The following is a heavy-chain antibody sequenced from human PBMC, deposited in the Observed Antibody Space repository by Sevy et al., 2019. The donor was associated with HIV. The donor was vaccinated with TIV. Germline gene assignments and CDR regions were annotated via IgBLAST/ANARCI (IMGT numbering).Heavy chain of an antibody. D-gene: IGHD3-10*01. J-gene: IGHJ4*02. Sequence: GGSLRLSCAASGFTFSSYAMHWVRQAPGKGLEWVAVISYDGSNKYYADSVKGRFTISRDNSKNTLYLQMNSLGAEDTAAYYCASEGSGSYPKGYFDYWGQGTLVTVSS. CDR1: GFTFSSYA. V-gene: IGHV3-30-3*01. CDR3: ASEGSGSYPKGYFDY. CDR2: ISYDGSNK.